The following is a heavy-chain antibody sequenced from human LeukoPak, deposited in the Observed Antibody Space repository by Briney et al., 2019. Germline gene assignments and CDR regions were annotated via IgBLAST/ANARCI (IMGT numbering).Heavy chain of an antibody. V-gene: IGHV3-7*01. Sequence: PGGSLRLSCAASGFTFSSYWMSWVRQAPGKGLEWVANIKQNGSEKYYVDSVKGRFTISRDNAKNSLYLQMNSLRAEDTAVYYCARDRYYDFWSGYYYYYMDVWGKGTAVTVSS. CDR2: IKQNGSEK. CDR1: GFTFSSYW. J-gene: IGHJ6*03. CDR3: ARDRYYDFWSGYYYYYMDV. D-gene: IGHD3-3*01.